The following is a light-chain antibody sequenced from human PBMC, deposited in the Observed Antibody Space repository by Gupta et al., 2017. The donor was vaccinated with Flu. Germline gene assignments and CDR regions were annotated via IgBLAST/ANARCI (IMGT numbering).Light chain of an antibody. CDR3: QQRVDWPLT. J-gene: IGKJ4*01. CDR2: DAS. CDR1: QSVGTF. Sequence: DTVLTQSPATLPLSPGERATLSCRASQSVGTFLAWYQQRPGQAPRLLIYDASNRATGIPTRFSGSGSGTDFTLTISSLRPEDFAVYYCQQRVDWPLTFGGGTKVEIK. V-gene: IGKV3-11*01.